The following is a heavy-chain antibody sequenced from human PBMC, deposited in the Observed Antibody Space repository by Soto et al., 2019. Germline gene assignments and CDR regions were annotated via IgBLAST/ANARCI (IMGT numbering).Heavy chain of an antibody. Sequence: QVQLVQSGAEVKRPGSSVKVSCKASGDTFRNYALSWVRQAPGQGLEWMGGIIPIFETTNYAQKFQGRVTIPADKSTNTAYMELSSLRSEDTAVYYCARDKGRDVVVVPAAPYYVYGMDVWGQGTTVTVSS. CDR3: ARDKGRDVVVVPAAPYYVYGMDV. CDR2: IIPIFETT. D-gene: IGHD2-2*01. V-gene: IGHV1-69*06. CDR1: GDTFRNYA. J-gene: IGHJ6*02.